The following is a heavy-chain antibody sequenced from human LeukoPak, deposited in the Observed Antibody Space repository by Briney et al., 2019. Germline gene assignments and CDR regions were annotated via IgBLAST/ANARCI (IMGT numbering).Heavy chain of an antibody. CDR2: IIPIFGTA. CDR1: GGTFSSYA. J-gene: IGHJ3*02. CDR3: AREGVITGAFDI. Sequence: SEKVSCKASGGTFSSYAISWVRQAPGQGLEWMGGIIPIFGTANYAQKFQGRVTITADESTSTAYMELSSLRSEDTAVYYCAREGVITGAFDIWGQGTMVTVSS. D-gene: IGHD3-22*01. V-gene: IGHV1-69*01.